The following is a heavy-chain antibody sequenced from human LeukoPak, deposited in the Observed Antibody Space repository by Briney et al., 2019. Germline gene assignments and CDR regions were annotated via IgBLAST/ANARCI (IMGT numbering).Heavy chain of an antibody. CDR2: ISAYNGNT. CDR1: GYTFTSYG. Sequence: ASVKVSCKASGYTFTSYGISWVRQAPGQRLEWMGWISAYNGNTNYAQKLQGRVTMTTDTSTSTAYMELRSLRSDDTAVYYCARESPDSSGYYYPLDYWGQGTLVTVSS. CDR3: ARESPDSSGYYYPLDY. D-gene: IGHD3-22*01. V-gene: IGHV1-18*01. J-gene: IGHJ4*02.